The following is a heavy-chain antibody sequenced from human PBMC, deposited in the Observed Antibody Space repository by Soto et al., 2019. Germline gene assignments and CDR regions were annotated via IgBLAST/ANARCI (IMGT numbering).Heavy chain of an antibody. CDR2: ISESGST. CDR3: ARGSGIVALPGELEDVNYDF. V-gene: IGHV4-34*01. D-gene: IGHD1-1*01. CDR1: GQSFSGHS. Sequence: QVQLQQWGAGLVKPSETLSLSCAVYGQSFSGHSWAWIRQPPGKGLEWIGEISESGSTYYNPSLKSRVTISTDTSKNPFSLKLNSVTAADTAAYFCARGSGIVALPGELEDVNYDFWGQGTLVNFSS. J-gene: IGHJ4*02.